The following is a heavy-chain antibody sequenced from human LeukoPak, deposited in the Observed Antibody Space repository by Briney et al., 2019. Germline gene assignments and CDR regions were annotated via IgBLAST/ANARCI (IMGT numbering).Heavy chain of an antibody. D-gene: IGHD3-10*02. CDR1: GFTFSSYE. CDR3: AELGITMIGGV. V-gene: IGHV3-48*03. J-gene: IGHJ6*04. Sequence: PGGSLRLSCAASGFTFSSYEMIWLRQAPGKGLEWVSYICSSGSTIYYADSVKGRFTISRDNAKNSLYLQMNSLRAEDTAVYYCAELGITMIGGVWGKGTTVTISS. CDR2: ICSSGSTI.